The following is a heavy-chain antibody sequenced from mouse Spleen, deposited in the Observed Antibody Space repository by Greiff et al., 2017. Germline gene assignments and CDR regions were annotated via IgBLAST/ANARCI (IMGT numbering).Heavy chain of an antibody. V-gene: IGHV14-1*01. CDR2: IDPEDGDT. Sequence: EVQLQQSGAELVRPGASVKLSCTASGFNFTDYYMHWVKQRPEQGLEWIGWIDPEDGDTEYAPKFQGKATMTADTSSNTAYLQLSSLTSEDTAFYYCTRGGSSYFDFWGQGTTLTVSS. CDR1: GFNFTDYY. D-gene: IGHD1-1*01. CDR3: TRGGSSYFDF. J-gene: IGHJ2*01.